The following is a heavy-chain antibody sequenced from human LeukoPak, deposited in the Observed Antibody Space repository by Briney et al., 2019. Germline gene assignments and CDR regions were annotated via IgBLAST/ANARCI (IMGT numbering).Heavy chain of an antibody. CDR2: INPSGGTT. CDR1: GSTFPTNY. CDR3: ARGGGPNSRGEDWQLWHYHIDY. V-gene: IGHV1-46*04. Sequence: ASVKVSCKASGSTFPTNYLHWVRKALGQGLGWLGIINPSGGTTTYAQKLQDRDTMTADTSTRTVYMELSSLRSEDTAVYYCARGGGPNSRGEDWQLWHYHIDYWGQGTLVTVSS. D-gene: IGHD5-18*01. J-gene: IGHJ4*02.